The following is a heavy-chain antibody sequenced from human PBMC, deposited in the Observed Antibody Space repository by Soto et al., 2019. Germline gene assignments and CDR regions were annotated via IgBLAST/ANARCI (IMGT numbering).Heavy chain of an antibody. D-gene: IGHD6-19*01. V-gene: IGHV4-31*03. J-gene: IGHJ4*02. Sequence: QVQLQESGPGLVKPSQTLSLTCTVSGGSISSGDYYWSWIHQHPGKGLEWIGYIYYSGSTFYNPSLKSRITISVDTSKNQFFLKLSSVTAADTAVYYCASHSSYHFDYWGQGTLITVSS. CDR2: IYYSGST. CDR1: GGSISSGDYY. CDR3: ASHSSYHFDY.